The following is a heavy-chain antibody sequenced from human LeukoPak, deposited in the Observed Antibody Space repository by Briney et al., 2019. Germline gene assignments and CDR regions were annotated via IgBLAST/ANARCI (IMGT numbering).Heavy chain of an antibody. D-gene: IGHD3-3*01. CDR1: GGSISSHY. CDR3: ARMAFGVAPL. J-gene: IGHJ4*02. CDR2: IYYSGST. Sequence: PSETLSLTCTVSGGSISSHYWSWIRQPPGKGLEWIGYIYYSGSTNYNPSLKSRVTISVDTSKNQFSLKLSSVTAADTAVYYCARMAFGVAPLWGQGTLVTVSS. V-gene: IGHV4-59*11.